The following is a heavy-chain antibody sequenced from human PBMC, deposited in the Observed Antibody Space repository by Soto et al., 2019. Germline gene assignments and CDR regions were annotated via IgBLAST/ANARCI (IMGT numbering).Heavy chain of an antibody. D-gene: IGHD3-22*01. Sequence: QVQLVQSGAAVKKPGSSGKVSCKASGGTFSSYAISWVRQAPGQGLEWMGGIIPIFGTADYAQKFQGRVTSTADESTSTAYMELSSLKSEDTAVYYCASHYDSSGDYYRGLDYWGQGTLVTVSS. CDR1: GGTFSSYA. CDR3: ASHYDSSGDYYRGLDY. J-gene: IGHJ4*02. V-gene: IGHV1-69*12. CDR2: IIPIFGTA.